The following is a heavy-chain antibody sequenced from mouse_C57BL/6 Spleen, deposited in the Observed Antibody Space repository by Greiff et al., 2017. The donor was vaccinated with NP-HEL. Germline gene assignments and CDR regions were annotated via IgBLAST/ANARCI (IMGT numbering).Heavy chain of an antibody. Sequence: EVQLQQSGPELVKPGASVKIPCKASGYTFTDYNMDWVKQSHGKSLEWIGDINPNNGGTIYNQKFKGKATLTVDKSSSTAYMELRSLTSEDTAVYYGARKISHLYYGTTYGYFDVWGTGTTVTVSS. V-gene: IGHV1-18*01. D-gene: IGHD1-1*01. CDR2: INPNNGGT. CDR3: ARKISHLYYGTTYGYFDV. CDR1: GYTFTDYN. J-gene: IGHJ1*03.